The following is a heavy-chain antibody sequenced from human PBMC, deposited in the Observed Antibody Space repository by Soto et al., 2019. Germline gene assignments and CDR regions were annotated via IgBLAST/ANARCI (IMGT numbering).Heavy chain of an antibody. CDR3: ARDARYSYGYYYYYGMDV. V-gene: IGHV3-33*01. J-gene: IGHJ6*02. CDR1: GFTFSSYG. Sequence: GESLKISCAASGFTFSSYGMHWVRQAPGKGLEWVAVIWYDGSNKYYADSVKGRFTISRDNSKNTLYLQMNSLRAEDTAVYYCARDARYSYGYYYYYGMDVWGQGTTVTVSS. CDR2: IWYDGSNK. D-gene: IGHD5-18*01.